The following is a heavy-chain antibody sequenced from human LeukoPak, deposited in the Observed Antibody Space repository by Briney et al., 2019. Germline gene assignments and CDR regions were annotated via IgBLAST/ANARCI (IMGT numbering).Heavy chain of an antibody. Sequence: ASVKVSCKASGYTFTSYYMHWVRQAPGQGLEWMGIINPSGGSTSYAQKFQGRVTMTRNTSTSTVYMELSSLRSEDTAVYYCATDPYSSGWYGYWGQGTLVTVSS. D-gene: IGHD6-19*01. J-gene: IGHJ4*02. V-gene: IGHV1-46*01. CDR1: GYTFTSYY. CDR3: ATDPYSSGWYGY. CDR2: INPSGGST.